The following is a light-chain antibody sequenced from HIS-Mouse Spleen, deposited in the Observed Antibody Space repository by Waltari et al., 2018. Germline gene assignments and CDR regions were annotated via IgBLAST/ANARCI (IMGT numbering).Light chain of an antibody. Sequence: QSALTQPASVSGSPGQSITIPCTGTSRGVGSYNLVPRYQPHPGKAPKLMIYEGSKRPSGVSNRFSGSKSGNTASLRISGLQAEDEADYYCCSYAGSSTFYVFGTGTKVTVL. J-gene: IGLJ1*01. CDR1: SRGVGSYNL. V-gene: IGLV2-23*01. CDR3: CSYAGSSTFYV. CDR2: EGS.